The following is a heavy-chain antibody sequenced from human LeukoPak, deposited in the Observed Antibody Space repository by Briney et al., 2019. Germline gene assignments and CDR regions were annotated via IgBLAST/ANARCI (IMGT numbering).Heavy chain of an antibody. Sequence: GGSLRLSCSVSGFTFGSYWMSWVRQAPGKGLEWVANIKQDGSEKNYVDSVKGRFTISRDNAKNSVYLQMNNVRAEDTAVYYCARDSPMGSYPLDYWGQGTLVTVSS. J-gene: IGHJ4*02. CDR2: IKQDGSEK. CDR1: GFTFGSYW. V-gene: IGHV3-7*03. CDR3: ARDSPMGSYPLDY. D-gene: IGHD3-10*01.